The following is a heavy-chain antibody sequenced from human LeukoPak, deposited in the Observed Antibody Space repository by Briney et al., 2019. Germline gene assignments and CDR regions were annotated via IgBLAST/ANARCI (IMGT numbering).Heavy chain of an antibody. D-gene: IGHD1-26*01. Sequence: TSGTLSLTCAVSGGSISSSNWWSWVRQPPGKGLEWIGSIYYSGSTNYNPPLKSRVTISVDTSKNQFSLKLSSVTAADTAVYYCARWPEAVVGATPGGYWGQGTLVTVSS. CDR1: GGSISSSNW. J-gene: IGHJ4*02. CDR3: ARWPEAVVGATPGGY. V-gene: IGHV4-4*02. CDR2: IYYSGST.